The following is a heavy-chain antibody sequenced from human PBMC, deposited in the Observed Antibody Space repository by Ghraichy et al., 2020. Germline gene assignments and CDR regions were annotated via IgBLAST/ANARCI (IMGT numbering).Heavy chain of an antibody. CDR2: INQDGNEK. CDR1: GFTFSDFW. V-gene: IGHV3-7*03. Sequence: GGSLRLSCAASGFTFSDFWMTWVRQAPGKGLEWLANINQDGNEKYFVDSMKGRFTISRDNGKNSLYLQMNSLRGEDTAVYYCARGRSLGVWGQGTTVTVSS. J-gene: IGHJ6*02. CDR3: ARGRSLGV. D-gene: IGHD3-10*01.